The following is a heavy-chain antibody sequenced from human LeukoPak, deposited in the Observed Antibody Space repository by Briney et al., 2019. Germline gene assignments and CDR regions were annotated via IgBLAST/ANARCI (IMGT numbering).Heavy chain of an antibody. J-gene: IGHJ4*02. CDR3: AGQYYDILTGYSPFDY. CDR2: INHSGST. V-gene: IGHV4-34*01. Sequence: SETLSLTCAVYGGSFSGYYWSWIRQPPGKGLEWIGEINHSGSTNYNPALKSRVTISVDTSKNQFSLKLSSVTAADTAVYYCAGQYYDILTGYSPFDYWGQGTLVTVSS. CDR1: GGSFSGYY. D-gene: IGHD3-9*01.